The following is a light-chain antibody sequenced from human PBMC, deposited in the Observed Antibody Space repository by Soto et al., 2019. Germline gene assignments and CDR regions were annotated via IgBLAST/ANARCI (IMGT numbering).Light chain of an antibody. J-gene: IGKJ1*01. CDR3: QQYDNWPPWT. V-gene: IGKV3-15*01. Sequence: EIVMTQSPATLSVSPGERATLSCRASQTVGRNLAWYQQKPGQAPRLLISGASTRATGIPARFSGSGSGTEFTLTISSLQSEDFAVYYCQQYDNWPPWTFGQGTKVEIK. CDR2: GAS. CDR1: QTVGRN.